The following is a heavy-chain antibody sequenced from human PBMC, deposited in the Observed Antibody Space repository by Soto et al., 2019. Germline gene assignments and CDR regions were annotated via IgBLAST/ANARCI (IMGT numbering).Heavy chain of an antibody. J-gene: IGHJ6*02. D-gene: IGHD6-13*01. CDR2: ISSSSSTI. CDR3: ARLPSSSWTNYYYYYYGMDV. V-gene: IGHV3-48*02. Sequence: GSLRLSCAASGFTFSSYSMNWVRQAPGKGLEWVSYISSSSSTIYYADSVKGRFTISRDNAKNSLYLQMNSLRDEDTAVYYCARLPSSSWTNYYYYYYGMDVWGQGTTVTVSS. CDR1: GFTFSSYS.